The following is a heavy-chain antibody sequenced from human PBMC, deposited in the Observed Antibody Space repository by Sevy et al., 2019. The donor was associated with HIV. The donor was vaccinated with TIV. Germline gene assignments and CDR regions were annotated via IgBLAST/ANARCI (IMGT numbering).Heavy chain of an antibody. CDR3: ARKYYYDSSGYYFDY. CDR2: ISAYNGNT. CDR1: GYTFTSYG. D-gene: IGHD3-22*01. V-gene: IGHV1-18*01. J-gene: IGHJ4*02. Sequence: ASVKVSCKASGYTFTSYGISWVRQAPGQGLEWMGWISAYNGNTNYVQKLQGRVTMTTDTSTSTAYMELRSLRSDDTAVYYCARKYYYDSSGYYFDYWGQGTLVTVSS.